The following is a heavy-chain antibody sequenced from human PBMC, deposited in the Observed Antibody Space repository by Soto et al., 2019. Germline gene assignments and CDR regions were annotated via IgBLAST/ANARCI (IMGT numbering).Heavy chain of an antibody. CDR1: GGSFSGYY. J-gene: IGHJ4*02. CDR2: INHSGST. V-gene: IGHV4-34*01. D-gene: IGHD2-8*02. CDR3: ARDKITGLFDY. Sequence: QVQLQQWGAGLLKPSETLSLTCAVYGGSFSGYYWTWIRQPPGTGLEWIGEINHSGSTNYNPSLKSRVTISVDTSTNQSSLKLTSVTAADTAVNYCARDKITGLFDYWCQGTLVTVSS.